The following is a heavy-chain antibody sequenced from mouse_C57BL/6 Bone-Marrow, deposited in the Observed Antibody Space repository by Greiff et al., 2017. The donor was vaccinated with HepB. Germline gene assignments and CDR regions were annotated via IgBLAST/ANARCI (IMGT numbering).Heavy chain of an antibody. CDR1: GFSLTSYG. V-gene: IGHV2-6*01. CDR3: ARKIYYGNHGDYAMDY. J-gene: IGHJ4*01. CDR2: IWGVGST. Sequence: VHLVESGPGLVAPSQSLSITCTVSGFSLTSYGVDWVRQSPGKGLEWLGVIWGVGSTNYNSALKSRLSISKDNSKSQVFLKMNSLQTDDTAMYYCARKIYYGNHGDYAMDYWGQGTSVTVS. D-gene: IGHD2-1*01.